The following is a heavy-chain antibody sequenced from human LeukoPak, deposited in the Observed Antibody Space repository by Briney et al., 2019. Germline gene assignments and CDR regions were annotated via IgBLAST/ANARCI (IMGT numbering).Heavy chain of an antibody. D-gene: IGHD3-16*01. Sequence: PGGSLRLSCAASGFSLSRYWMSWVRQAPGEGLEWVANIKQDGSEKYYVASVKGRFTVSRDNAKNSLYLQMSSLRAEDTAVYYCARRAYGAFGIWGQGTMVTVSS. J-gene: IGHJ3*02. CDR1: GFSLSRYW. V-gene: IGHV3-7*01. CDR3: ARRAYGAFGI. CDR2: IKQDGSEK.